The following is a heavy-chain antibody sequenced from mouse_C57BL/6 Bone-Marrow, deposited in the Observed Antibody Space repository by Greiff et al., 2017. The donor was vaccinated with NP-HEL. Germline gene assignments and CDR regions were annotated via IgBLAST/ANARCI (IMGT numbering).Heavy chain of an antibody. Sequence: VQLQQSDAELVKPGASVKISCKVSGYTFTDHTIHWMKQRPERGLEWIGYIYPRDGSTTYNEKFKGKATLTAEKSSSTAYLQLNSLTSDDSAVYFCAREDYYGSSYVGFAYWGQGTLVTVSA. CDR1: GYTFTDHT. V-gene: IGHV1-78*01. J-gene: IGHJ3*01. CDR2: IYPRDGST. CDR3: AREDYYGSSYVGFAY. D-gene: IGHD1-1*01.